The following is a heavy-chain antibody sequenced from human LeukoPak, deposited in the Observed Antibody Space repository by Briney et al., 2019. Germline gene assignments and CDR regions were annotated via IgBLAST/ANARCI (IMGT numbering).Heavy chain of an antibody. D-gene: IGHD3-22*01. V-gene: IGHV3-33*06. CDR2: IWYDGTNK. Sequence: GGSRRLSCAASGFIFSNYAMHWVRQAPGKGLEWVAVIWYDGTNKYYADSVKGRFTISRDNSKNTLYLQMNSLRAEDTAVYYCAKDTLDSSGYCFDYWGQGTLVTVSS. J-gene: IGHJ4*02. CDR3: AKDTLDSSGYCFDY. CDR1: GFIFSNYA.